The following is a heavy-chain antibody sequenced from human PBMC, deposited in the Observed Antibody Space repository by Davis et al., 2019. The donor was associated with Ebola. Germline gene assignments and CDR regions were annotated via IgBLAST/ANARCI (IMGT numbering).Heavy chain of an antibody. CDR3: AREKGRFLEWSVYYYYGMDV. D-gene: IGHD3-3*01. CDR1: GGSISSGDYY. V-gene: IGHV4-39*07. CDR2: INHNGST. Sequence: SETLSLTCTVSGGSISSGDYYWSWIRQPPGKGLEWIGEINHNGSTYYNPSLKSRVTISVDTSKNQFSLKLSSVTAADTAVYYCAREKGRFLEWSVYYYYGMDVWGQGTTVTVSS. J-gene: IGHJ6*02.